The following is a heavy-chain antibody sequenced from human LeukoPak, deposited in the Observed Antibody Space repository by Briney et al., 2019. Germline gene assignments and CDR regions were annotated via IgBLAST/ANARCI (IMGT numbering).Heavy chain of an antibody. CDR2: ISWDSGYI. Sequence: GRSLRLSCAASGFTFDNYAMHWVRQAPGKGLEWLSIISWDSGYIGYADSVKGRFTISRDNAKKSLDLQMNSLRAEDTAFYYCAKVRGTYSSGYFFDYWGQGTLVTVSS. D-gene: IGHD6-19*01. V-gene: IGHV3-9*01. CDR3: AKVRGTYSSGYFFDY. J-gene: IGHJ4*02. CDR1: GFTFDNYA.